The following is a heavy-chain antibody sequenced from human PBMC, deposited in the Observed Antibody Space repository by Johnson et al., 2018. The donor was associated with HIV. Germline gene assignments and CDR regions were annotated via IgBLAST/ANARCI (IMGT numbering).Heavy chain of an antibody. V-gene: IGHV3-23*04. CDR3: AKDQWSSSWTNDAFDI. Sequence: VQVVESGGGLVQPGGSLRLSCAASGFTFSSYAMSWVRQAPGKGREWVSAISGSGGSTYYADSVRGRFTISRDNSKNTLYLQMNSLRAEDTAVYYCAKDQWSSSWTNDAFDIWGQGTMVTVSS. J-gene: IGHJ3*02. CDR2: ISGSGGST. CDR1: GFTFSSYA. D-gene: IGHD6-13*01.